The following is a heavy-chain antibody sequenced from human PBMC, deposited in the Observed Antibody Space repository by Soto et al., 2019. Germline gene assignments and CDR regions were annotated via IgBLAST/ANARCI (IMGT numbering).Heavy chain of an antibody. Sequence: QVQLVQSGAELKKPGSSVKVSCRASGATFSISVFNWVRQAPGQGLEWMGGIISMFGTPNYSQKCQGRVTISADESTSTGYMELNNLRSDDTAIYYWARDLGGGYEPGDYWGQGTQVTVSS. V-gene: IGHV1-69*12. CDR2: IISMFGTP. CDR3: ARDLGGGYEPGDY. J-gene: IGHJ4*02. CDR1: GATFSISV. D-gene: IGHD5-12*01.